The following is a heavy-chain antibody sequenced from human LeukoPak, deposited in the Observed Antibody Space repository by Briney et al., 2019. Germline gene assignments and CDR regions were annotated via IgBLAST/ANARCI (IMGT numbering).Heavy chain of an antibody. CDR1: GFTFSSYA. Sequence: GRSLRLSCAASGFTFSSYAMHWVRQAPGKGLEWVAFISYDGSNKYYADYVKGRFTISRDNSKNTLYLEMNSLRAEDTAVYYCAHIVGGTYVFSGYFDYWGQGPLVSVSS. J-gene: IGHJ4*02. D-gene: IGHD1-26*01. CDR2: ISYDGSNK. V-gene: IGHV3-30-3*01. CDR3: AHIVGGTYVFSGYFDY.